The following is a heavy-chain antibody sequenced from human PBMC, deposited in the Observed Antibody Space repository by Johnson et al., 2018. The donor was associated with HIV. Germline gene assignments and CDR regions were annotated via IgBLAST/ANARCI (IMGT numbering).Heavy chain of an antibody. CDR2: ISSSGSTI. V-gene: IGHV3-11*04. CDR1: GFTFSDYY. Sequence: QELLVESGGGLVKPGGSLRLSCAASGFTFSDYYMSWIRQAPGKGLEWVSYISSSGSTIYYADSVRGRFIISRDNSKNTLYLQMNSLRAEDTALYFCARVAVSTAAGGVPLDIWGPGTMVTVSA. D-gene: IGHD2-2*01. J-gene: IGHJ3*02. CDR3: ARVAVSTAAGGVPLDI.